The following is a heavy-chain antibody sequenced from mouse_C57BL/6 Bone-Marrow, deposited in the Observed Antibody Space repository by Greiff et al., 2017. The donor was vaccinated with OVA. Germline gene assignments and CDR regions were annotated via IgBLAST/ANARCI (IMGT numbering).Heavy chain of an antibody. CDR2: INPSSGYT. CDR3: AREGYGNYAWFAY. J-gene: IGHJ3*01. Sequence: QVQLQQSGAELAKPGASVKLSCKASGYTFTSYWMHWVKQRPGQGLEWIGYINPSSGYTKYNQKFKDKATLTADKSSSTAYMQLSSLTYEDSAVSYCAREGYGNYAWFAYWGQGTLVTVSA. D-gene: IGHD2-10*02. V-gene: IGHV1-7*01. CDR1: GYTFTSYW.